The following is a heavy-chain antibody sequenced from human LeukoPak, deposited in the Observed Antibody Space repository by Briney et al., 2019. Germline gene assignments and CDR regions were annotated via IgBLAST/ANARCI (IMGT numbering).Heavy chain of an antibody. V-gene: IGHV3-43*02. J-gene: IGHJ5*01. CDR3: AKDMGYNWNDDS. Sequence: GGSLRLSCAASVFTFDDYAMHWVRQAPGKGLEWVSLISGDGGSTYYADSVKGRFTISRDNSKNSLYLQMNSLRTEDTALYYCAKDMGYNWNDDSWGQGTLVTVSS. D-gene: IGHD1-20*01. CDR1: VFTFDDYA. CDR2: ISGDGGST.